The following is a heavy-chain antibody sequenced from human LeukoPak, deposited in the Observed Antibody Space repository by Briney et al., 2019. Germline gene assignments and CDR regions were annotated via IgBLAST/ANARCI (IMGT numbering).Heavy chain of an antibody. Sequence: ASVKVSCKASGYTFTSYGISWVRQAPGQGLEWMGWISAYSGNTNYAQKFQGRVTITADKSTSTAYMELSSLRSEDTAVYYCARVGGSRDGFDAFDIWGQGTMVTVSS. V-gene: IGHV1-18*01. CDR3: ARVGGSRDGFDAFDI. CDR2: ISAYSGNT. D-gene: IGHD5-24*01. J-gene: IGHJ3*02. CDR1: GYTFTSYG.